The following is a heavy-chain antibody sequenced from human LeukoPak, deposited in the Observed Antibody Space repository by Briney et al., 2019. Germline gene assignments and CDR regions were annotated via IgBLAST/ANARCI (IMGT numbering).Heavy chain of an antibody. D-gene: IGHD1-26*01. CDR3: ARHESGGRAFDL. Sequence: SETLSLTCTVSGGSISSSSYYWGWIRQPPGKGLEWIGYIYYSGGTNYDPSLKSRVTISLDTSKNQFSLNLSSVTAADTAVYYCARHESGGRAFDLWGQGTMVTVSS. J-gene: IGHJ3*01. CDR1: GGSISSSSYY. CDR2: IYYSGGT. V-gene: IGHV4-61*05.